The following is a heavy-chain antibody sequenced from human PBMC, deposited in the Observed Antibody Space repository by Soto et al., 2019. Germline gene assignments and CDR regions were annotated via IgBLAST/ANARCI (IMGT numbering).Heavy chain of an antibody. CDR2: ISGSGDST. D-gene: IGHD2-2*01. Sequence: GSLRLSCAASGFTFASYAMSWVRQAPGKGLEWVSAISGSGDSTYYADSVKGRFTISRDNSKNTLYLQMNSLRAEDTAVYYCAKDTSTTQYYMDAWGKGLPVTVS. J-gene: IGHJ6*03. V-gene: IGHV3-23*01. CDR1: GFTFASYA. CDR3: AKDTSTTQYYMDA.